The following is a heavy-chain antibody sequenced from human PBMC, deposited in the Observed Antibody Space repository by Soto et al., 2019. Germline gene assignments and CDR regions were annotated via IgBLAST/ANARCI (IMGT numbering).Heavy chain of an antibody. V-gene: IGHV3-74*01. CDR2: INSDGSMT. CDR1: GFNFSSYW. D-gene: IGHD6-13*01. Sequence: GGSLRLSSAASGFNFSSYWMHWVRQAPGKGLVWVSRINSDGSMTNYADSVRGRFTISRDNSKNTLYLQMNSLRAEDTAVYYCAYSSTPFDYWGQGTLVTVSS. J-gene: IGHJ4*02. CDR3: AYSSTPFDY.